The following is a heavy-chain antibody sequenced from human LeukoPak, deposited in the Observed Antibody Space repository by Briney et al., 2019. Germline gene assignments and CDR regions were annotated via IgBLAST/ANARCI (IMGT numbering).Heavy chain of an antibody. CDR1: GYSFTSYW. CDR2: IYPGDSDT. V-gene: IGHV5-51*01. J-gene: IGHJ4*02. D-gene: IGHD2-15*01. Sequence: GESLKISCKGSGYSFTSYWIGWVRQMPGKGLEWMGIIYPGDSDTRYSPSFQGQVTISADKSISTAYLQWSSLKASDTAMYYCARHDGSCSGGSCYAFDYWGQGTLVTVSS. CDR3: ARHDGSCSGGSCYAFDY.